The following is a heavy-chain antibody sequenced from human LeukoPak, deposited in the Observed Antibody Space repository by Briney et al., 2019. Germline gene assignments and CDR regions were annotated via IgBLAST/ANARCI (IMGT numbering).Heavy chain of an antibody. Sequence: PSETLSLTCAVYGGSFSGYYWSWIRQPPGKGLEWSGEINHSGSTNYNPSLKSRVTISVDTSKNQFSLRLSSVTAADTAVYYCARAGNSYSYRGAPYYMDVWGKGTTVTVSS. CDR2: INHSGST. CDR1: GGSFSGYY. V-gene: IGHV4-34*01. CDR3: ARAGNSYSYRGAPYYMDV. D-gene: IGHD5-18*01. J-gene: IGHJ6*03.